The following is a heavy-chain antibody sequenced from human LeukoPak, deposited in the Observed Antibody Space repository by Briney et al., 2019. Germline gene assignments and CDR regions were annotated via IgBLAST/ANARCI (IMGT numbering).Heavy chain of an antibody. CDR2: INHSGST. D-gene: IGHD3-10*01. CDR3: ARGKDVLLWFGELHNWFDP. Sequence: SETLSLTCAVSGGSFSGYYWSWIRQPPGKGLEWIGEINHSGSTNDNPSLKSRVTMSLDTSKNQFSLKLSSVTAADTAVYYCARGKDVLLWFGELHNWFDPWGQGTLVTVSS. CDR1: GGSFSGYY. V-gene: IGHV4-34*01. J-gene: IGHJ5*02.